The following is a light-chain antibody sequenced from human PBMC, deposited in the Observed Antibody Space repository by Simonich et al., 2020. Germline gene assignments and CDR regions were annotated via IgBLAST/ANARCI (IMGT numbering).Light chain of an antibody. J-gene: IGKJ4*01. CDR3: QQYNSYSLT. CDR2: KAS. Sequence: DIQMTQSPSTLSASVGDRVTITCRARQRNSSWLAWYQQKPGKAPKLRIYKASSLESVVPSRFSGSGSGTEFTLTISSLQPDDFATYYCQQYNSYSLTFGGGTKVEIK. CDR1: QRNSSW. V-gene: IGKV1-5*03.